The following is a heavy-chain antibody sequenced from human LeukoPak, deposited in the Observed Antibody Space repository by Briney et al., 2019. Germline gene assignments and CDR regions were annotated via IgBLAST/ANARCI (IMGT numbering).Heavy chain of an antibody. CDR3: ASEKYYYDSSGYYGDY. Sequence: PGGSLRLSCAASGFTFSSYWMHWFRQAPGKGLVWVSRINSDGSSTSYADSVKGRFTISRDNAKNTLYLQMNSLRAEDTAVYYCASEKYYYDSSGYYGDYWGQGTLVTVSS. J-gene: IGHJ4*02. V-gene: IGHV3-74*01. CDR2: INSDGSST. CDR1: GFTFSSYW. D-gene: IGHD3-22*01.